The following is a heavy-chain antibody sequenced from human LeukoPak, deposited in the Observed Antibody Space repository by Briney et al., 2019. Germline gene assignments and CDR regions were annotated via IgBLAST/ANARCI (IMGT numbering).Heavy chain of an antibody. Sequence: PSETLPLTCTVSGGSISSGYYWGWIRQPPGKGLEWIGSIYHSGSTYYNPSLKSRVTISVDTSKNQFSLKLSSVTAADTAVYYCARRQLWLDYWGQGTLVTVSS. CDR3: ARRQLWLDY. V-gene: IGHV4-38-2*02. D-gene: IGHD5-18*01. CDR1: GGSISSGYY. CDR2: IYHSGST. J-gene: IGHJ4*02.